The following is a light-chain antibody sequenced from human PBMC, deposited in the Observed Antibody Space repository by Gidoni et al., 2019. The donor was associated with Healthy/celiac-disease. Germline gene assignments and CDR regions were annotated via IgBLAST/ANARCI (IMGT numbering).Light chain of an antibody. CDR1: QSVNSSY. J-gene: IGKJ2*01. CDR2: GAS. CDR3: QQYGSSPPRYT. Sequence: IVLTQSPGPLSLSPGERAPLSCRASQSVNSSYLAWYQQKPGQAPRLLIYGASSRATGIPDRFSGSGSGTDFTLTISRLEPEDFAVYYCQQYGSSPPRYTFGQGTKLEIK. V-gene: IGKV3-20*01.